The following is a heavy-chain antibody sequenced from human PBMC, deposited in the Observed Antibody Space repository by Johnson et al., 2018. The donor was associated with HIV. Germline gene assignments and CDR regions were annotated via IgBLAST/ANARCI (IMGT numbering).Heavy chain of an antibody. Sequence: VQLVESGGNLVKSGGSLRLSCAASEFTFSNAWMTWVRRAPGKGLEWVGRIKSKTDGGTTDYAAPVKGRFTISRDDSKNTLYLQMNSLRAEDTAVYYCAKDPYSGSPIDIWGQGTMVTVSS. CDR3: AKDPYSGSPIDI. J-gene: IGHJ3*02. CDR2: IKSKTDGGTT. D-gene: IGHD1-26*01. V-gene: IGHV3-15*01. CDR1: EFTFSNAW.